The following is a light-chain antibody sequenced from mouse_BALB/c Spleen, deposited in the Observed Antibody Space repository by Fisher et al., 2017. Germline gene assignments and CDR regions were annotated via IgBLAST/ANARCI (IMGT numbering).Light chain of an antibody. CDR3: QQWSSNPPT. Sequence: DIVLTQTTAIMSASLGERVTMTCTASSSVSSSYLHWYQQKSGASPKLWIYSTSNLASGVPVRFSGSGSGTSYSLTISSMEAEDAATYYCQQWSSNPPTFGGGTKLEIK. J-gene: IGKJ1*01. CDR1: SSVSSSY. V-gene: IGKV4-57-1*01. CDR2: STS.